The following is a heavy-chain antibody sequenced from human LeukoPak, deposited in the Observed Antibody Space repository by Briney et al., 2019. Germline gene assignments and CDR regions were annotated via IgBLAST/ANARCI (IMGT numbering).Heavy chain of an antibody. CDR3: ARGVTAAGHFDY. Sequence: PSETLSLTCTVSGGSISSSSYYWSRIRQPAGKGLEWIGRIYTSGSTTYNPSLKSRVTISVDTSKNRFSLILSSVTATDTALYYCARGVTAAGHFDYWGQGTLVTVSS. D-gene: IGHD6-13*01. V-gene: IGHV4-61*02. CDR1: GGSISSSSYY. J-gene: IGHJ4*02. CDR2: IYTSGST.